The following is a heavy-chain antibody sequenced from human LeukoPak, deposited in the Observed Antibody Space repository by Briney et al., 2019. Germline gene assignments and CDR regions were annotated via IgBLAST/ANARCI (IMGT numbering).Heavy chain of an antibody. D-gene: IGHD5-24*01. CDR1: GYSFTSYW. CDR3: PRLPFSDGYNSGWFDP. Sequence: GESLKISCKGSGYSFTSYWIGWVRQMPGKGLEWMGIIYPGDSDTRHSPSFQGQVTISADKSISTAYLQWSSLKASDTAMYYCPRLPFSDGYNSGWFDPWGQGTLVTVSS. J-gene: IGHJ5*02. CDR2: IYPGDSDT. V-gene: IGHV5-51*01.